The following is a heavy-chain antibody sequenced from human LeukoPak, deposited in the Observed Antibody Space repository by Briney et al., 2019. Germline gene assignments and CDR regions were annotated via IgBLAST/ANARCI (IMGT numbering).Heavy chain of an antibody. V-gene: IGHV4-59*08. CDR1: NDSVGSYY. CDR2: ISNRGST. J-gene: IGHJ5*02. CDR3: ARRGWFGSYTWFDP. D-gene: IGHD3-10*01. Sequence: SETLSLTCTISNDSVGSYYWNWIRQSPEKGLEWIGYISNRGSTTYNPSLRSRVTISVDMGKNQVSLKMRSVTAADTAMYYCARRGWFGSYTWFDPWGQGTPVAVSS.